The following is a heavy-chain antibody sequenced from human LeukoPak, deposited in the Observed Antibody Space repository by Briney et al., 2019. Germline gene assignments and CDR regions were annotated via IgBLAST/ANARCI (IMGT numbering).Heavy chain of an antibody. CDR2: ISGSGGST. CDR1: GFTFSSYA. D-gene: IGHD6-19*01. Sequence: GGSLRLSCAASGFTFSSYAMGWVRQAPGKGLEWVSAISGSGGSTYYADSVKGRFTISRDNSKNTLYLQMNSLRAEDTAVYYCAKGLRIAVAGTVVDYWGQGTLVTVSS. V-gene: IGHV3-23*01. J-gene: IGHJ4*02. CDR3: AKGLRIAVAGTVVDY.